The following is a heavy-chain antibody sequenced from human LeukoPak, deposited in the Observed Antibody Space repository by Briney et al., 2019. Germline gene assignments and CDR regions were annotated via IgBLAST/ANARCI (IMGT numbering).Heavy chain of an antibody. J-gene: IGHJ4*02. CDR2: ITASGGST. V-gene: IGHV3-23*01. CDR1: GFTFNNYA. CDR3: ARDYPTSGIVTIFDY. D-gene: IGHD1-1*01. Sequence: GGSLRLSCASSGFTFNNYAMTWVRQAPGKGLEWVSSITASGGSTYCADSVKGRFTISRDNSKNTLYLQMSSLRAEDTAVYYCARDYPTSGIVTIFDYWGQGTLVTVTS.